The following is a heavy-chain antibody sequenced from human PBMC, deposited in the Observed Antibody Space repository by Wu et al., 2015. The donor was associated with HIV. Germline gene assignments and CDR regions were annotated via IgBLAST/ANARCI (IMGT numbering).Heavy chain of an antibody. CDR1: GYTFTDYY. Sequence: QVQLVQSGAEVKKPGASVKVSCKASGYTFTDYYIHWVRQAPGQGLEWMGWTNPNSGGTKYAQKFQGRVTMTRDMSSTTAYMELSRLRSDDTAVFYCAKGDVLRNPWGEGDPFDDWGQGTLVTVSS. V-gene: IGHV1-2*02. CDR3: AKGDVLRNPWGEGDPFDD. CDR2: TNPNSGGT. J-gene: IGHJ4*02. D-gene: IGHD3-10*01.